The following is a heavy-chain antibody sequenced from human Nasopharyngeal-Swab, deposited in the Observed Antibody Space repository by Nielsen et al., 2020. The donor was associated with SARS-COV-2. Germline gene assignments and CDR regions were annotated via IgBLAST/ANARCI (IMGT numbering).Heavy chain of an antibody. J-gene: IGHJ5*02. V-gene: IGHV4-59*01. CDR3: ARDAKGWFDP. Sequence: SETLSLTCTVSGGSISSYYWSWIRQPPGKGLEWIGYISYSGSTNYNPSLKSRVTISVDTSKNQFSLKLSSVTAADTAVYYCARDAKGWFDPWGQGTLVTVSS. CDR1: GGSISSYY. CDR2: ISYSGST.